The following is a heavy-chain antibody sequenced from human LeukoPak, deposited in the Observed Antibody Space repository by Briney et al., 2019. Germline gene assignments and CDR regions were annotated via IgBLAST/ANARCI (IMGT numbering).Heavy chain of an antibody. V-gene: IGHV3-48*03. Sequence: GGSLRLSCAVSGFTFSSYEMNWVRQAPGKGLEWVSYISSSGSTIYYADSVKGRFTISRDNAKNSLYLQMNSLRVEDTAVYYCARDDIVGATSDYWGQGTLVTVSS. D-gene: IGHD1-26*01. J-gene: IGHJ4*02. CDR2: ISSSGSTI. CDR3: ARDDIVGATSDY. CDR1: GFTFSSYE.